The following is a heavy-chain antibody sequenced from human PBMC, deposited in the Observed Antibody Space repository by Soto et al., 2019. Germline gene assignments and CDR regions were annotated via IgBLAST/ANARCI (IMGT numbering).Heavy chain of an antibody. CDR1: GYTFTGYY. Sequence: ASVKVSCKASGYTFTGYYMHWVRQAPGQGLEWMGWINPNSGGTNYAQKFQGRVTMTRDTSISTAYMELSRLRSDDTAVYYCARDRKYNWTTNYYYCGKAVWGQGTPVPLPS. D-gene: IGHD1-20*01. CDR3: ARDRKYNWTTNYYYCGKAV. V-gene: IGHV1-2*02. CDR2: INPNSGGT. J-gene: IGHJ6*02.